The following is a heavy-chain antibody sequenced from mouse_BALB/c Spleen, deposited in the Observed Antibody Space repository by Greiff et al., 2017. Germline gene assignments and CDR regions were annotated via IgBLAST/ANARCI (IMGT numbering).Heavy chain of an antibody. J-gene: IGHJ3*01. V-gene: IGHV5-17*02. Sequence: EVKLMESGGGLVQPGGSRKLSCAASGFTFSSLGMHWVRQAPEKGLEWVAYISSGSSTIYYADTVKGRFTISRDNPKNTLFLQMTSLRSEDTAMYYCARSTTVVDWFAYWGQGTLVTVSA. CDR3: ARSTTVVDWFAY. CDR2: ISSGSSTI. D-gene: IGHD1-1*01. CDR1: GFTFSSLG.